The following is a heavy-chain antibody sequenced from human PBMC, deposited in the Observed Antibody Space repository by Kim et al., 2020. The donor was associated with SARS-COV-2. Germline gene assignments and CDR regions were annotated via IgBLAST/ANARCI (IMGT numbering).Heavy chain of an antibody. D-gene: IGHD3-3*01. J-gene: IGHJ5*02. CDR3: AREITIFGVVEFDP. V-gene: IGHV4-34*01. Sequence: TPSVTGRLTISVDTSKNQFSLKLSSVTAADTAVYYCAREITIFGVVEFDPWGQGTLVTVSS.